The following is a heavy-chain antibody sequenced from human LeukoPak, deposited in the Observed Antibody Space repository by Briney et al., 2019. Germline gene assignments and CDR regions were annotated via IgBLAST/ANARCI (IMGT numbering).Heavy chain of an antibody. CDR3: ARYVLRYFDS. V-gene: IGHV4-30-4*01. CDR1: GGSISTNDYF. Sequence: SETLSLTCTVSGGSISTNDYFWSWIRQSPEKGLEWIGYIHYSGITKSNPSLESRLTLSVDTSKNQLSLRLTSVTAADTAVYYCARYVLRYFDSWGQGTLVTVSS. J-gene: IGHJ4*02. CDR2: IHYSGIT. D-gene: IGHD3-10*02.